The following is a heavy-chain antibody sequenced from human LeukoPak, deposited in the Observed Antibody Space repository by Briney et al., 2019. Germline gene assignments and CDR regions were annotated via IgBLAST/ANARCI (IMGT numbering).Heavy chain of an antibody. CDR1: GFTFSTYS. D-gene: IGHD3-3*01. J-gene: IGHJ4*02. Sequence: GGSLRLSCAVSGFTFSTYSMTWVRQAPGKGLEWVSSISSSSRNTYYADSAKGRFTISRDNAKNSLYLQMNSLRAEDTAVYYCARGGTFGVDISDYWGQGTLVTVSS. CDR3: ARGGTFGVDISDY. CDR2: ISSSSRNT. V-gene: IGHV3-21*01.